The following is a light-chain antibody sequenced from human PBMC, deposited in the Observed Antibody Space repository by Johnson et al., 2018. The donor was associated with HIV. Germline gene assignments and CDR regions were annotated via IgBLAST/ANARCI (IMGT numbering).Light chain of an antibody. V-gene: IGLV1-51*02. CDR3: GTWDNSLIVFV. CDR2: ENN. Sequence: QSVLTQPPSVSAAPGQKVTISCSGSSSNIGNNYVSWYQQLPGTAPKLLIYENNKRPSGIPDRFSGSKSGTSATLGITGLPTGDDADYYCGTWDNSLIVFVFGTGTKVTVL. J-gene: IGLJ1*01. CDR1: SSNIGNNY.